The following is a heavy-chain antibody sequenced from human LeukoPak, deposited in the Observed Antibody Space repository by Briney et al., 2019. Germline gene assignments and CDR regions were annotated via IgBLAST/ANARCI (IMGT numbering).Heavy chain of an antibody. J-gene: IGHJ5*02. Sequence: VKVSCKGSVWTFTGYYMHWVGQPPGQGREWVGWINPNSGGSNYAQNFHGRATMKREASIRTAYIELSRLRSDDTAMYSCARCFHYSNDSSGYSPPDPWGQGTLVTVSS. D-gene: IGHD3-22*01. V-gene: IGHV1-2*02. CDR3: ARCFHYSNDSSGYSPPDP. CDR2: INPNSGGS. CDR1: VWTFTGYY.